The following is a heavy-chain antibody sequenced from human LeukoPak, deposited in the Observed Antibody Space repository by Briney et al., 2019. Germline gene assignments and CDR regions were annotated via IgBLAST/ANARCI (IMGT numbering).Heavy chain of an antibody. CDR3: VLAPNSNWFDF. V-gene: IGHV4-59*08. CDR1: GDSIGSFY. CDR2: IHYSGNS. D-gene: IGHD2-8*01. Sequence: PSETLSLTCSDSGDSIGSFYWNWIRQSPGKGLEWIGNIHYSGNSNYNPSLKSRATMSIDTSRKQFFLKLTSVTAADTAVYYCVLAPNSNWFDFWGQGAQVTVSS. J-gene: IGHJ5*01.